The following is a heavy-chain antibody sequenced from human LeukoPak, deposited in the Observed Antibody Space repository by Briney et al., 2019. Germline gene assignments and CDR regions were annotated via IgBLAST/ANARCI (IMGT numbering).Heavy chain of an antibody. CDR3: AREQQLPRGDFDY. D-gene: IGHD6-13*01. CDR2: ISVHSGKT. CDR1: GYTFTTYN. J-gene: IGHJ4*02. Sequence: ASVKVSCKASGYTFTTYNINWVRQAPGQGLEWMGWISVHSGKTNYAQKVQGRVTMTTGTSTTTAYMELRSLRFDDTAVYYCAREQQLPRGDFDYWGQGTLLTVSS. V-gene: IGHV1-18*04.